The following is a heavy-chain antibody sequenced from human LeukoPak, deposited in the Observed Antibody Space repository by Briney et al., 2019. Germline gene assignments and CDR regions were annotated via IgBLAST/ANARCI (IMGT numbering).Heavy chain of an antibody. Sequence: SETLSLTCTISGYSISSGYYWGWIRQPPGKGLEWIGSFYHSGSTYYNPSLKSRVTFSVDTSKNQFSLKLSSVTAADTAVYYCARSSWSLFDYWGQGTLVTVSS. D-gene: IGHD1-26*01. CDR3: ARSSWSLFDY. V-gene: IGHV4-38-2*02. CDR2: FYHSGST. CDR1: GYSISSGYY. J-gene: IGHJ4*02.